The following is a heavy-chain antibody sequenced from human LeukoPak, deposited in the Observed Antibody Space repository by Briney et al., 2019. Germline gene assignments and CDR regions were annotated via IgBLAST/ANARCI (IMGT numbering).Heavy chain of an antibody. CDR1: GYTFTGYY. CDR2: INPNSGGT. D-gene: IGHD3-10*01. V-gene: IGHV1-2*02. CDR3: GFLMVRGVIPFDY. Sequence: ASVKVSCKASGYTFTGYYMHWVRQAPGQGLEWMGWINPNSGGTNYAQKFQGRVTMTRDTSISTAYMELSRLSSDDTAVYYCGFLMVRGVIPFDYWGQGTLVTVSS. J-gene: IGHJ4*02.